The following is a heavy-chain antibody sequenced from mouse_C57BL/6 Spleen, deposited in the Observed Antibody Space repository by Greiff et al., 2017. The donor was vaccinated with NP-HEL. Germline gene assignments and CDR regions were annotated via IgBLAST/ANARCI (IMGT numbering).Heavy chain of an antibody. D-gene: IGHD1-1*01. CDR2: IDPNSGGT. CDR1: GYTFTSYW. Sequence: QVQLQQPGAELVKPGASVKLSCKASGYTFTSYWMHWVKQRPGRGLEWIGRIDPNSGGTKYNEKFKSTATVTVDKPSSTAYMQLSRLTSEDSAVYYSARRNTTVVVFDDWGKGTTLTVSS. V-gene: IGHV1-72*01. J-gene: IGHJ2*01. CDR3: ARRNTTVVVFDD.